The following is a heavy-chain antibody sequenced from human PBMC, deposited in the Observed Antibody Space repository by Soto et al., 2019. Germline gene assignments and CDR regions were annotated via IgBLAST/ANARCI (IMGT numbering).Heavy chain of an antibody. V-gene: IGHV3-11*01. Sequence: GGSLRLSCAASGFTFSDYYMSWIRQAPGKGLEWVSYISSSGSTIYYADSVKGRFTISRDNAKNSLYLQMNSLRAEDTAVYYCAREGYCSSTSCYLERWGFDYWGQGTLVTVSS. CDR3: AREGYCSSTSCYLERWGFDY. J-gene: IGHJ4*02. CDR1: GFTFSDYY. D-gene: IGHD2-2*01. CDR2: ISSSGSTI.